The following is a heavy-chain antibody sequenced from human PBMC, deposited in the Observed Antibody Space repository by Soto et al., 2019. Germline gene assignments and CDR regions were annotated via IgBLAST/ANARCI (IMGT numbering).Heavy chain of an antibody. CDR1: GFTFDDYA. V-gene: IGHV3-9*01. Sequence: PGGSLRLSCAASGFTFDDYAMHWVRQAPGKGLEWVSGISWNSGSIGYADSVKGRFTISRDNAKNSLYLQMNSLRAEDTALYYCAKDSGSWYEDYYYYGMDVWGQGTTVTVSS. D-gene: IGHD6-13*01. J-gene: IGHJ6*02. CDR2: ISWNSGSI. CDR3: AKDSGSWYEDYYYYGMDV.